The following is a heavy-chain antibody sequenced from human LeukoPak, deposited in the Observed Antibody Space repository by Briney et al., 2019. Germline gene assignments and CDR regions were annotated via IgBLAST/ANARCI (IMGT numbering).Heavy chain of an antibody. V-gene: IGHV4-4*07. CDR2: IYTSGST. Sequence: SETLSLTCTVSGGSISSYYWSWIRQPAGKGLKWIGRIYTSGSTNYNPSLKSRVTISGDTSKNQLSLKLSSVTAADTAVYYCARLSVYHGSGTLRTVAAYWFDPWGQGTLVTVSS. J-gene: IGHJ5*02. CDR1: GGSISSYY. D-gene: IGHD3-10*01. CDR3: ARLSVYHGSGTLRTVAAYWFDP.